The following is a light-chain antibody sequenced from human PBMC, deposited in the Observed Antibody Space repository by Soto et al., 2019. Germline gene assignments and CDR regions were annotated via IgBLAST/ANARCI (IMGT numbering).Light chain of an antibody. CDR1: SSNIGSNI. V-gene: IGLV1-36*01. Sequence: QSVLTQPPSASGTPGQRVTISCSGSSSNIGSNIVNWYQQLPGKAPKLLIYYDDLLPSGVSDRFSGSKSGTSASLAISGLQSEDEADYYCAAWDDSLNGWVFGGGTKVTVL. CDR2: YDD. J-gene: IGLJ3*02. CDR3: AAWDDSLNGWV.